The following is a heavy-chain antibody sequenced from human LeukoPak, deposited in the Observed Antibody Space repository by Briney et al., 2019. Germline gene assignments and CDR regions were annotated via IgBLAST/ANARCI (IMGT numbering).Heavy chain of an antibody. Sequence: SETLSLTCTVSGGSISSSSYYWGWIRQPPGKGLEWIGSIYYSGSTYYNPSLKSRVTISVDTSKNQFSLKLSSVTAADTAAYYCARGGYGSGSYYFDYWGQGTLVTVSS. V-gene: IGHV4-39*07. CDR3: ARGGYGSGSYYFDY. J-gene: IGHJ4*02. CDR1: GGSISSSSYY. D-gene: IGHD3-10*01. CDR2: IYYSGST.